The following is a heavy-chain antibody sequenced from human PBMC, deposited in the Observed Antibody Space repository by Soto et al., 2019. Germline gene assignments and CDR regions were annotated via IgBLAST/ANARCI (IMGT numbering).Heavy chain of an antibody. CDR1: GGSISSGGYS. CDR3: DGVPDY. D-gene: IGHD2-2*01. V-gene: IGHV4-30-2*01. Sequence: QLQLQESGSGLVKPSQTLSLTCAVSGGSISSGGYSWSWIRQPPGKGLEWIGYMYHSGSTYYNPSPKSRVTNRIDRSKNSSSLKLSSVAGADTAVYYGDGVPDYWGQGILVTVSS. CDR2: MYHSGST. J-gene: IGHJ4*02.